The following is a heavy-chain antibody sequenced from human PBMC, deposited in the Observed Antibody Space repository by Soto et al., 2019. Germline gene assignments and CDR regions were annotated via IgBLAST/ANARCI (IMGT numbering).Heavy chain of an antibody. CDR3: AATTPYGMDV. Sequence: SLTRTVSDGYISIGGNYWSWTRQHPGKGLEWIAYIYYSGSTYYNPSLNSRVTISVDTSKNQFYLKLRSVTAADTAVYYCAATTPYGMDVWGQGTTVT. CDR2: IYYSGST. J-gene: IGHJ6*02. D-gene: IGHD4-4*01. V-gene: IGHV4-31*02. CDR1: DGYISIGGNY.